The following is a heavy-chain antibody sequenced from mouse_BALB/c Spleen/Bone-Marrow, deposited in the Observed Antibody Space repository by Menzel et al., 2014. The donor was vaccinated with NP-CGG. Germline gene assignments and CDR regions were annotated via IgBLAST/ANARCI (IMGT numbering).Heavy chain of an antibody. CDR3: ARGIYYDSTWFAY. J-gene: IGHJ3*01. D-gene: IGHD2-4*01. CDR1: GYTFTDYA. V-gene: IGHV1-67*01. CDR2: ISTYSGNT. Sequence: LVESGPELVRPGVSVKISCKGSGYTFTDYAMHWVKRSHAKSLEWIGVISTYSGNTNYNQKFKGKATMTVDKSSSTAYMELARLTSEDSAIYYCARGIYYDSTWFAYWGQGTLVTVSA.